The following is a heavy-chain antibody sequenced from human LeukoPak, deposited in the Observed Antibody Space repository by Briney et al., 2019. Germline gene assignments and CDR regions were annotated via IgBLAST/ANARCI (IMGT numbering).Heavy chain of an antibody. CDR3: ARDWDAMFRGDTDDF. CDR1: GFTFSGYW. V-gene: IGHV3-7*01. J-gene: IGHJ4*02. D-gene: IGHD3-10*01. Sequence: GGSLRLSCAASGFTFSGYWMTWVRQAPGKGLEWVANIKQDGSEKYYVGSVKGRFTMSRDSASNSVYLQMNSLRAEDMGVYYCARDWDAMFRGDTDDFWGQGTLVTVSS. CDR2: IKQDGSEK.